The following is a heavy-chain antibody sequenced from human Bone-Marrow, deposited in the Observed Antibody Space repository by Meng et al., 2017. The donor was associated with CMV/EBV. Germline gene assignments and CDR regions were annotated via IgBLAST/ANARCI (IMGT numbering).Heavy chain of an antibody. J-gene: IGHJ6*02. CDR3: AREGRPIFGVVILYYYYYGMDV. V-gene: IGHV3-30*04. CDR1: GFTFSSYA. Sequence: GSLKISCAASGFTFSSYAMHWVRQAPGKGLEWVAVISYDGSNKYYADSVKGRFTISRDNSKNTLYLQMNSLRSEDTAVYYCAREGRPIFGVVILYYYYYGMDVWGQGTTVTVSS. D-gene: IGHD3-3*01. CDR2: ISYDGSNK.